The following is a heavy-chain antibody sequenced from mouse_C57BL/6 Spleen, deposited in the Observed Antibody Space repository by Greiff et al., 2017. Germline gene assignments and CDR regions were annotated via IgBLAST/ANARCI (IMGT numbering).Heavy chain of an antibody. Sequence: EVQLQESGGGLVKPGGSLKLSCAASGFTFSSYAMSWVRQTPEKRLEWVATISDGGSYTYYPDNVKGRFTISRDNAKNNLYLQMSHLKSEDTAMYYCARGGSSYYYAMDYWGQGTSVTVSS. V-gene: IGHV5-4*01. CDR2: ISDGGSYT. CDR1: GFTFSSYA. D-gene: IGHD1-3*01. CDR3: ARGGSSYYYAMDY. J-gene: IGHJ4*01.